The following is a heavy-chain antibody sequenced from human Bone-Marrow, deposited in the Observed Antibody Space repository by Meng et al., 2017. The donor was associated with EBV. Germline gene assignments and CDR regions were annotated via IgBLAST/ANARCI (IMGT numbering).Heavy chain of an antibody. CDR1: GYTFTSYG. J-gene: IGHJ4*02. Sequence: VQRVRAGAEGKKPGASVKVACKASGYTFTSYGISWVRQAPGQGLEWMGWISAYNGNTNYAQKLQGRVTMTTDTSTSTAYMELRSLRSDDTAVYYCARFLDYDSSGYYYGSFDYWGQGTLVTVSS. V-gene: IGHV1-18*01. CDR2: ISAYNGNT. D-gene: IGHD3-22*01. CDR3: ARFLDYDSSGYYYGSFDY.